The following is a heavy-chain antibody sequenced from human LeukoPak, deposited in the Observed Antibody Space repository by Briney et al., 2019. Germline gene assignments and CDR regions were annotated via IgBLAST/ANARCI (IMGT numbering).Heavy chain of an antibody. CDR2: IYYSGST. CDR3: ARHEKPYYYDSSGYYLFDY. J-gene: IGHJ4*02. V-gene: IGHV4-39*01. D-gene: IGHD3-22*01. CDR1: GGSISSSSYY. Sequence: SETLSLTCTVSGGSISSSSYYWGWIRQPPGKGLEWIGSIYYSGSTYYNPSLKSRVTISVDTSKNQFTLKLSSVTAADTAVYYCARHEKPYYYDSSGYYLFDYWGQRTLVTVSS.